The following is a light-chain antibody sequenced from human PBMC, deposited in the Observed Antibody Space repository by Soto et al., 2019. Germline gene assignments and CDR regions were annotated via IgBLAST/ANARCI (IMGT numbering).Light chain of an antibody. CDR3: CSYGGSKAV. CDR2: EVS. V-gene: IGLV2-23*02. J-gene: IGLJ7*01. Sequence: QSALTQPASVSGSPGQSITISCTGTSSDVGSHNLVSWYQQHPGQAPKLMIYEVSRRPLGVSTRFSASKSGNTASLTISGLQAEDEADYYCCSYGGSKAVFCGGTQLTVL. CDR1: SSDVGSHNL.